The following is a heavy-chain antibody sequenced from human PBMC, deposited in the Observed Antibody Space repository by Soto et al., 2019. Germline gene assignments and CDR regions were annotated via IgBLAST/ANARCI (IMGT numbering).Heavy chain of an antibody. J-gene: IGHJ6*02. CDR2: INHSGST. D-gene: IGHD1-26*01. Sequence: QVQLQQWGAGLLKPSETLSLTCAVYGGSFSGYYWSWIRQPPGKGLEWIGEINHSGSTNYNPSLKSRVTISVDTSKNQFSLKLSSVTAADTAVYYCARRSGSYLFYYDGMDVWGQGTTVTVSS. V-gene: IGHV4-34*01. CDR1: GGSFSGYY. CDR3: ARRSGSYLFYYDGMDV.